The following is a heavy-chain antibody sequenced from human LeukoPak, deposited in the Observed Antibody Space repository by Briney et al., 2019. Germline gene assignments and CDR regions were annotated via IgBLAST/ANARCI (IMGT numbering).Heavy chain of an antibody. Sequence: GGSLRLSCAASGFTFDDYGMSWVRQAPGKGPEWVSGINWNGGGTAYAASVKGRFTISRDNAKNSLYLQMNRLRAEDTALYYCAATYSSGWYSHSDYWGQGTLVTVSS. CDR1: GFTFDDYG. D-gene: IGHD6-19*01. J-gene: IGHJ4*02. CDR3: AATYSSGWYSHSDY. CDR2: INWNGGGT. V-gene: IGHV3-20*04.